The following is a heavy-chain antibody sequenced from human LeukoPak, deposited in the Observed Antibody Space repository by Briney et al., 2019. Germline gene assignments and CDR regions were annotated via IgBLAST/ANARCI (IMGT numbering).Heavy chain of an antibody. CDR1: GFTFSSYN. J-gene: IGHJ3*02. CDR3: ARDVGSGHGFDI. CDR2: ISSISYI. Sequence: GGSLRLSCAASGFTFSSYNMNWVRQAPGKGLECVSSISSISYIYYADSVRGRFTISRDNGKDSLYLQMNSLRAEDTAVYYCARDVGSGHGFDIWGQGTMVTVSS. V-gene: IGHV3-21*01. D-gene: IGHD6-19*01.